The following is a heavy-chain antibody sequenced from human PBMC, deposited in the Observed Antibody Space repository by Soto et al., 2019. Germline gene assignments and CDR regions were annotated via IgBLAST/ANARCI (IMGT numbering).Heavy chain of an antibody. J-gene: IGHJ4*02. CDR3: AKRRGAGGHFDY. CDR1: GFTFSSYA. Sequence: DVQLLESGGGLVQPEGSLRLSCAASGFTFSSYAMGWVRQGAGKGLEWVAVVSIGGSTHYADSVRGRFTISRDNSKNTLSLQMNSLTAEDTAVYFCAKRRGAGGHFDYWGQGALVPVSS. D-gene: IGHD2-15*01. V-gene: IGHV3-23*01. CDR2: VSIGGST.